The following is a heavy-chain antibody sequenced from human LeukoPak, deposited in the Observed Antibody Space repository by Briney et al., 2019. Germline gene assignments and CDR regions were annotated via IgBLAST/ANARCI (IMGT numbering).Heavy chain of an antibody. CDR2: ISGSGGST. Sequence: GSLRLSCAASGFTFSSYAMSWVRQAPGKGLELVSAISGSGGSTYYADSVKGRFTISRDNSKNTLYLQMNSLRAEDTAVYYCAKAYGNDYGDSGGGYWGQGTLVTVSS. D-gene: IGHD4-17*01. CDR1: GFTFSSYA. J-gene: IGHJ4*02. CDR3: AKAYGNDYGDSGGGY. V-gene: IGHV3-23*01.